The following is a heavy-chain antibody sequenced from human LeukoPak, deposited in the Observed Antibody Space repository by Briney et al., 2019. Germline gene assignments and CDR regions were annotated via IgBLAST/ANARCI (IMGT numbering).Heavy chain of an antibody. V-gene: IGHV3-23*01. D-gene: IGHD5-24*01. Sequence: GGSLRLSCAASGFTSSSYAMSWVRQAPGKGLEWVSAISGRGGSTYYADAVKGRFTISRDNSKNTLYLQMNSLRAEDTAVYYCAKEGGYNSHYFDYWGQGTLVTVSS. J-gene: IGHJ4*02. CDR2: ISGRGGST. CDR1: GFTSSSYA. CDR3: AKEGGYNSHYFDY.